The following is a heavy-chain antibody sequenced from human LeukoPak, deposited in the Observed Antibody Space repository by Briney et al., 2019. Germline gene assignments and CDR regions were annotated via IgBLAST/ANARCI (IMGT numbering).Heavy chain of an antibody. CDR1: GFTFSSYA. V-gene: IGHV3-23*01. D-gene: IGHD3-16*01. J-gene: IGHJ4*02. Sequence: GGSLRLSCAASGFTFSSYAMNWVRQAPGKGLEWVSTISGSGGSTYYADSVKGRFTISRDNSKNTLYLQMNSLRAEDTAVYYCAKETSFGNFVTIDCWGQGALVTVSS. CDR2: ISGSGGST. CDR3: AKETSFGNFVTIDC.